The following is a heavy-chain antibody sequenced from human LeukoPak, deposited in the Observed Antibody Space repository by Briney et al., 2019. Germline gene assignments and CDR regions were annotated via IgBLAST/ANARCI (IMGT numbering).Heavy chain of an antibody. J-gene: IGHJ6*02. D-gene: IGHD6-19*01. Sequence: ARSLTLTCPASGSTFSSYSMNWVRQAPGTGLHSVPSTSSSSSYIYYADSVKGRFTISRDNAKNSLYLQMNSPRAEDTAVYHCASPRSSSGWNYYYYGMDVWGHRTTVTVSS. CDR3: ASPRSSSGWNYYYYGMDV. V-gene: IGHV3-21*01. CDR1: GSTFSSYS. CDR2: TSSSSSYI.